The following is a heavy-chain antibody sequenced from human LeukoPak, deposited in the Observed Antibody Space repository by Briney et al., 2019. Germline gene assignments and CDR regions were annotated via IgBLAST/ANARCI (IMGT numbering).Heavy chain of an antibody. V-gene: IGHV3-53*01. CDR2: FGSDGKT. Sequence: ETLSLTCTVSGGXISSYYWSWIRQPPGKGLKWVSGFGSDGKTHYAESVQGRFAISRDPSKTTLYLQMNSLRTEDTALYYCARDLHYWAAMDVWGQGTTVTVSS. D-gene: IGHD2-8*02. CDR1: GGXISSYY. J-gene: IGHJ6*02. CDR3: ARDLHYWAAMDV.